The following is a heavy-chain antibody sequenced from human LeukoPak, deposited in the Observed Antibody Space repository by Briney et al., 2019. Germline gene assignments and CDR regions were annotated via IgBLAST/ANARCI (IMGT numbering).Heavy chain of an antibody. J-gene: IGHJ6*03. CDR2: IYYSGST. Sequence: SETLSLTCAVSGGSISSYYWSWIRQPPGKGLEWIGYIYYSGSTNYNPSLKSRVTISVDTSKNQFSLKLSSVTAADTAVYYCARTPTHYDILTGYFNYYYMDVWGKGTTVTVSS. V-gene: IGHV4-59*01. CDR3: ARTPTHYDILTGYFNYYYMDV. CDR1: GGSISSYY. D-gene: IGHD3-9*01.